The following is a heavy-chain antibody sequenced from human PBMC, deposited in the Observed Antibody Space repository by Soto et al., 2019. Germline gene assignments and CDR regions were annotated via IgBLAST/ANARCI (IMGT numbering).Heavy chain of an antibody. V-gene: IGHV4-4*03. D-gene: IGHD6-13*01. CDR1: GDSISSDKW. CDR3: ARGETQQQRDY. CDR2: IYHSGST. Sequence: PETLSLTCAVSGDSISSDKWWSWIRQPPGKGLQWIGEIYHSGSTKYNPSLKSRVIISVDKSKNQFSLKLSSVTDADTAVYYCARGETQQQRDYWGQGTLVTVS. J-gene: IGHJ4*02.